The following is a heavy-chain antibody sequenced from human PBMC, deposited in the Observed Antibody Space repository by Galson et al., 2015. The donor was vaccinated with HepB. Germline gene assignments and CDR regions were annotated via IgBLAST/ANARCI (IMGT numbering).Heavy chain of an antibody. J-gene: IGHJ3*02. CDR3: ARDMALESYKYSRAAAGTRRSTHDAFDI. V-gene: IGHV1-18*04. CDR2: ISAYNGNT. Sequence: SGRVSCKASGYTFTSYGISWVRQAPGQGLEWMGWISAYNGNTNYAQNRQGRVPMTTDTSTITAYMELRSLISDNTAVYYCARDMALESYKYSRAAAGTRRSTHDAFDIWGQGTMVTVSS. CDR1: GYTFTSYG. D-gene: IGHD6-13*01.